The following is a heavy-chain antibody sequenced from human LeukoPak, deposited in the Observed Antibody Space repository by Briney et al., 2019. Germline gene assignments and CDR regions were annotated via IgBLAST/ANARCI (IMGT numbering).Heavy chain of an antibody. Sequence: AAVKVSCKASGYTFTSYDINWVRQATVQGLERMGWMNPNSGNTGYAQKFQGRVTMTRSTSISTAYMELSSLRFEDTAVYYCTRSVRNGHIDYWGQGTLVTVSS. CDR1: GYTFTSYD. D-gene: IGHD5-24*01. V-gene: IGHV1-8*01. CDR2: MNPNSGNT. J-gene: IGHJ4*02. CDR3: TRSVRNGHIDY.